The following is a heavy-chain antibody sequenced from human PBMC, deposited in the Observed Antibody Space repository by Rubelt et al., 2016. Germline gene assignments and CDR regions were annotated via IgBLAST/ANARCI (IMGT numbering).Heavy chain of an antibody. CDR2: ISAYNGNT. D-gene: IGHD6-13*01. CDR3: ARDGRGAAAGTTYYFDY. J-gene: IGHJ4*02. V-gene: IGHV1-18*01. Sequence: QVQLVQSGAEVKKPGASVKVSCKASGYTFTSYGISWVRQAPGQGLEWMGWISAYNGNTNFAQKLQGRVTVTTDTSRSTAYMELRSLRSEDTAVYYCARDGRGAAAGTTYYFDYWGQGTLVTVSS. CDR1: GYTFTSYG.